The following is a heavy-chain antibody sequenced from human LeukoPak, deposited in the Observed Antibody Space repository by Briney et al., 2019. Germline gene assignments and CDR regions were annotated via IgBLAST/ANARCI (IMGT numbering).Heavy chain of an antibody. J-gene: IGHJ4*02. V-gene: IGHV3-48*03. Sequence: PGGSLRLSCAASGFTFSNYEMNWVRQAPGKGLEWVSYISSRGSTIYYADSVKGRFTISRDNAKNSLHLQMNSLRAEDTAVYYCATIKSSGREISFDYWGQGTLVTVSS. CDR3: ATIKSSGREISFDY. CDR2: ISSRGSTI. CDR1: GFTFSNYE. D-gene: IGHD3-22*01.